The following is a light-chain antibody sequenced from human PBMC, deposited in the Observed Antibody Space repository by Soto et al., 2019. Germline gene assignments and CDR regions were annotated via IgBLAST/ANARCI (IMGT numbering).Light chain of an antibody. V-gene: IGKV3-15*01. CDR3: QQYNDWPTWT. J-gene: IGKJ1*01. Sequence: EIFITHSPATLSVSPGDRATLSCRASQSVSNNLAWYQQRPGQAPRLLIYGASTRATGIPARFSGSGSGTEFTLTISSLQSEDFAVYYCQQYNDWPTWT. CDR2: GAS. CDR1: QSVSNN.